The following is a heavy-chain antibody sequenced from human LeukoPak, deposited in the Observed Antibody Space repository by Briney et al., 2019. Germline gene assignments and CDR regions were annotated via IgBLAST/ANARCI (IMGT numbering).Heavy chain of an antibody. CDR2: ISGSAHKI. J-gene: IGHJ4*02. V-gene: IGHV3-23*01. CDR1: GITFSNYA. CDR3: AGRPTGYSSGYIH. Sequence: GGSLRLSCVASGITFSNYAVSWVRQAPEKGLDWVSVISGSAHKIRYADSVKGRFTISRDNSENIVYLQMNDLRVEDTAVYYCAGRPTGYSSGYIHWGQGTLVTVSS. D-gene: IGHD5-18*01.